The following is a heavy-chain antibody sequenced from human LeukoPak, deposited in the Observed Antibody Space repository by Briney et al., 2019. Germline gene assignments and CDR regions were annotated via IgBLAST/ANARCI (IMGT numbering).Heavy chain of an antibody. Sequence: PGGSLRLSCVASGFTFPHYGMSWVRQAPGKGLEWVSGIRWSGGTVGYADSVKGRLTISRDDAKNSVYLQMNNLGVDDTAFYYCTRGDGDDVGFFGLWGRGTLVTVSS. CDR2: IRWSGGTV. CDR3: TRGDGDDVGFFGL. CDR1: GFTFPHYG. V-gene: IGHV3-20*04. J-gene: IGHJ2*01. D-gene: IGHD4-17*01.